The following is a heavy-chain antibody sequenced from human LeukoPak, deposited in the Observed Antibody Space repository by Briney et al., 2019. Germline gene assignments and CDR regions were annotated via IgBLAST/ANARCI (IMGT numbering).Heavy chain of an antibody. D-gene: IGHD2-2*01. J-gene: IGHJ6*02. CDR1: GGSIRHTNYY. Sequence: SETLSLTCTVSGGSIRHTNYYWGWIRQPPGKGLEWIGSIYYTGSTYYNPSLKSRITISVDTSRNQFSLKLSSVTAADTAVYYCASACSSTSCSIYGMDVWGQGTTVTVSS. CDR2: IYYTGST. V-gene: IGHV4-39*01. CDR3: ASACSSTSCSIYGMDV.